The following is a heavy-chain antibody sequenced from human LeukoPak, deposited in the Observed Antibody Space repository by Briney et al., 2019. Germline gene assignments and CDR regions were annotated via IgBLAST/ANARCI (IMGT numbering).Heavy chain of an antibody. D-gene: IGHD6-13*01. CDR3: AREGGIAAAGTNWFDP. J-gene: IGHJ5*02. Sequence: ASVTVSCKASGYTFTGYYMHWVRQAPGQGLEWMGWINPNSGGTNYAQKFQGWVTMTRDTSISTAYMELSRLRSDDTAVYYCAREGGIAAAGTNWFDPWGQGTLVTASS. CDR2: INPNSGGT. V-gene: IGHV1-2*04. CDR1: GYTFTGYY.